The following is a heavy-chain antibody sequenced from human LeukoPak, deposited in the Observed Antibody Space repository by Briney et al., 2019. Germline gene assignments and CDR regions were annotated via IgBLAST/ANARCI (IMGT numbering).Heavy chain of an antibody. J-gene: IGHJ4*02. V-gene: IGHV3-64D*06. CDR3: DNIAARLS. CDR2: ISTDGRGT. D-gene: IGHD6-6*01. CDR1: GFTFNIYA. Sequence: GGSLRLSCSASGFTFNIYAMHWVRQAPGTGLEYVSAISTDGRGTYYADSVKGRFTISRDNSKNTLYLQMSSLRAEDTAVYYCDNIAARLSWGQGTLVTVSS.